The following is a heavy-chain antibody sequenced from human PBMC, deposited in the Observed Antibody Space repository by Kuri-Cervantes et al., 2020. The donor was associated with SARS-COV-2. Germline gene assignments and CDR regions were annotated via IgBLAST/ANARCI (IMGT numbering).Heavy chain of an antibody. D-gene: IGHD3-22*01. Sequence: SETLSPTCTVSGGSVSSGSYYWSWIRQPPGKGLEWIGEINHSGSTNYNPSLKSRVTISVDTSKNQFSLKLSSVTAADTAVYYCARAQWSSGYSNIDYWGQGTLVTVSS. CDR1: GGSVSSGSYY. J-gene: IGHJ4*02. V-gene: IGHV4-39*07. CDR3: ARAQWSSGYSNIDY. CDR2: INHSGST.